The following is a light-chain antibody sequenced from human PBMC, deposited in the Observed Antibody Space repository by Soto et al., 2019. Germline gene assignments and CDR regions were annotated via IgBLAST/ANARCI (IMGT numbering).Light chain of an antibody. CDR2: KAS. Sequence: DIQMTQSPSTLSASVGDRVTITCRASQRISSWLAWYQQKPGKAPKLLIYKASSLESGFPSRLSGSGSGTEFTLPISSLKPDDFATYYCEQYNSYTWTFGQGTKVEIK. J-gene: IGKJ1*01. V-gene: IGKV1-5*03. CDR1: QRISSW. CDR3: EQYNSYTWT.